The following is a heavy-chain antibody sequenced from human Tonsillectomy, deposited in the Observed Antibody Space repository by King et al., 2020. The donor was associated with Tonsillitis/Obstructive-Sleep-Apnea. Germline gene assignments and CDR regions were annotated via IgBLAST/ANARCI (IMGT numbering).Heavy chain of an antibody. J-gene: IGHJ4*02. V-gene: IGHV4-34*01. CDR3: ANFGDYRDYYFDF. Sequence: VKLQQWGAGLLKPSETLSLTCAVFGGSFSGSYWSWIRQPPGKGLEWIGEINHSGSTNYSPSLKSRVTVSVDTSRNQFSLKLNSVTAADSAVYYCANFGDYRDYYFDFWGQGTLVTVSS. CDR1: GGSFSGSY. D-gene: IGHD4-17*01. CDR2: INHSGST.